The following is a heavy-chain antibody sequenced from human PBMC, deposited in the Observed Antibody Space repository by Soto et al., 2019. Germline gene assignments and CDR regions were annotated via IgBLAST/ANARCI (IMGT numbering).Heavy chain of an antibody. CDR3: ARGGAAAGTVVSWFDP. D-gene: IGHD6-13*01. J-gene: IGHJ5*02. CDR1: SDSSSFTNSY. Sequence: KPSESLSLTCTVSSDSSSFTNSYWGRILQPPGKGLQWIGSSSYNGGTFYNPSLKGRVVISFDTSKKQSSLKLSSVTAADTAVYYCARGGAAAGTVVSWFDPWGQGTLVTVSS. V-gene: IGHV4-39*07. CDR2: SSYNGGT.